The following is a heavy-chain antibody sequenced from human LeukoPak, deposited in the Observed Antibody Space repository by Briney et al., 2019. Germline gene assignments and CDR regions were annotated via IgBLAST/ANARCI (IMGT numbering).Heavy chain of an antibody. CDR3: ARRYDSSFSFDY. CDR2: IYSGGST. Sequence: GGSLRLSCAASGFTVSSNYMSWVRQAPGKGLEWVSVIYSGGSTYYADSVKGRFTISRDNSKNTLYLQMNSLRAEDMAVYYCARRYDSSFSFDYWGQGTLVTVSS. D-gene: IGHD3-22*01. CDR1: GFTVSSNY. V-gene: IGHV3-53*01. J-gene: IGHJ4*02.